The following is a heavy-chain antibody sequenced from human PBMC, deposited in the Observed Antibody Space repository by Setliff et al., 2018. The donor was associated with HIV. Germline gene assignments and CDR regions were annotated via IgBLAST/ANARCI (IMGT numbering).Heavy chain of an antibody. D-gene: IGHD5-12*01. CDR2: VYHTGST. CDR3: ARQPLYNDYDWRSYYFDY. J-gene: IGHJ4*02. Sequence: SETLSLTCTVSGGPISSSSYYWGWIWQPPGKWLEWIGNVYHTGSTYSSPSLNSRFTITVDTSNNQFSLKLRSVTPADTAVYYCARQPLYNDYDWRSYYFDYWGQGSLVTVSS. CDR1: GGPISSSSYY. V-gene: IGHV4-39*01.